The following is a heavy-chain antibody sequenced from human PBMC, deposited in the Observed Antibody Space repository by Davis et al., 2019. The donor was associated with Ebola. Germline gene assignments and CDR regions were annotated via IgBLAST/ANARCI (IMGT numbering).Heavy chain of an antibody. CDR3: TRPHYYDSSGCDY. CDR2: IRSKANSYAT. J-gene: IGHJ4*02. Sequence: GGSLRLSCAASGFTFSSYWMSWVRQAPGKGLEWVGRIRSKANSYATAYAASVKGRFTISRDDSKNTAYLQMNSLKTEDTAVYYCTRPHYYDSSGCDYWGQGTLVTVSS. CDR1: GFTFSSYW. D-gene: IGHD3-22*01. V-gene: IGHV3-73*01.